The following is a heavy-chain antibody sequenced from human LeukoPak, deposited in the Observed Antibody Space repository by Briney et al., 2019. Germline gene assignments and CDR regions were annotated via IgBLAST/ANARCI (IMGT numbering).Heavy chain of an antibody. CDR3: ARESDGDGYNSFDY. J-gene: IGHJ4*02. V-gene: IGHV3-21*01. CDR2: ISSSSSYI. Sequence: GGALRLSCAASGFTFSSYSMNWVRQAPGKGLEWVSSISSSSSYIYYADSVKGRFTISRDNAKNSLYLQMNSLRAEDTAVYYCARESDGDGYNSFDYWGQGTLVTVSS. CDR1: GFTFSSYS. D-gene: IGHD5-24*01.